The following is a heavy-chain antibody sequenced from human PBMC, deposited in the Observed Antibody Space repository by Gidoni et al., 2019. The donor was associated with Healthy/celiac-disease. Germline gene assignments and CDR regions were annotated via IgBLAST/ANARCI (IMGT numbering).Heavy chain of an antibody. D-gene: IGHD1-26*01. CDR1: GGPISRGSYY. V-gene: IGHV4-61*02. J-gene: IGHJ4*02. CDR3: ARSAMVGATTQGFDY. Sequence: QVQLQESGPGLVKPSQTLSLTFTVPGGPISRGSYYCSWIRQPAGKGVEGIGGIYTSGSTNDNHSLKSRVTISVETSKNQVSMKVSSVTAADTAVDYCARSAMVGATTQGFDYWGQGTLVTVSS. CDR2: IYTSGST.